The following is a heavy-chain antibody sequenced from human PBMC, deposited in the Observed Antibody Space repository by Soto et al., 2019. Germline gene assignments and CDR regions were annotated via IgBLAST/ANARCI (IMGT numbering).Heavy chain of an antibody. CDR2: IYHSGSA. V-gene: IGHV4-4*02. J-gene: IGHJ4*02. Sequence: PSETLSLTCTVSGGSITSENWWSWVRQPPGKGLEWIGEIYHSGSANYNPSLKSRATISLDKSKSQFSLKLTSVTAADKAIYYSVRDRGGVWGNYHKRAPKFDTWGQGTPVTVSS. CDR3: VRDRGGVWGNYHKRAPKFDT. CDR1: GGSITSENW. D-gene: IGHD3-16*01.